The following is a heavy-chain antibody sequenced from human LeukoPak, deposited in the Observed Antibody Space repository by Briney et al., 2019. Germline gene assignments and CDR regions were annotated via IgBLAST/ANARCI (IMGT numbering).Heavy chain of an antibody. V-gene: IGHV4-34*01. CDR3: ARVPKYFDL. Sequence: PSETLSPTCAVYGGSFSGFYWTWIRQPPGKGLEWIGQINHSRGTHYNPSLKSRVTISVDTSKNQFPLKLSSVTAADTAVYYCARVPKYFDLWGRGTLVTVSS. CDR2: INHSRGT. J-gene: IGHJ2*01. CDR1: GGSFSGFY.